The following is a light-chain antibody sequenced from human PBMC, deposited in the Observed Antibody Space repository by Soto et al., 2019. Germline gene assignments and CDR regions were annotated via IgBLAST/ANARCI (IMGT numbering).Light chain of an antibody. CDR1: RSSIGSNT. Sequence: ELTQPPSASGTPGQRVTISCSGSRSSIGSNTVNWYQHLPGSAPKLLIYSNNHRPSGVPDRFSASKAGASASLAISGLQSEDEGDYYCAAWDASLGGFYVFGSGTKSPS. CDR3: AAWDASLGGFYV. V-gene: IGLV1-44*01. CDR2: SNN. J-gene: IGLJ1*01.